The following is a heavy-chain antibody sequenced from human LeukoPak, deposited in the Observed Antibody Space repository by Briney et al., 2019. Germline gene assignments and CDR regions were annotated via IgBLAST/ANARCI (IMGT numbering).Heavy chain of an antibody. J-gene: IGHJ4*02. CDR3: AKDVAPDSGWDLDY. D-gene: IGHD6-19*01. CDR1: GFTFSTYS. V-gene: IGHV3-23*01. CDR2: IYNSGVKI. Sequence: QAGGSLRLSCAASGFTFSTYSMTWVRQGPGKGLGGGSSIYNSGVKIFYADSVQGRFTISRDNSKNTLYLQMNSLGVEDTAVYYCAKDVAPDSGWDLDYWGQGTLVTVSS.